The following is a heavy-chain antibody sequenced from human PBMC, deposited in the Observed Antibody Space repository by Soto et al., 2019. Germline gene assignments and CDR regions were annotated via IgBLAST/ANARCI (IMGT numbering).Heavy chain of an antibody. Sequence: GESLKISCTGVGYSFTSYWIGWVRQMPGKGLEWMGIIYPVVSDNRYSPSFQGRVTISADKSITTAYPQWSSLKASDTAMYYCARGYCTTTICDPWFDPWGQGTLVTVSS. CDR2: IYPVVSDN. D-gene: IGHD2-2*01. J-gene: IGHJ5*02. CDR3: ARGYCTTTICDPWFDP. V-gene: IGHV5-51*01. CDR1: GYSFTSYW.